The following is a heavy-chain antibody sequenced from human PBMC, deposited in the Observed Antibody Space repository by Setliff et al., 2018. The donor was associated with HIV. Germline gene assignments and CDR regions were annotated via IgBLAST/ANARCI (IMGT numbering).Heavy chain of an antibody. CDR1: GFTFSSYA. CDR2: ISGSGGST. CDR3: ANHDYGDYPNWYFDL. Sequence: PGESLTISCAASGFTFSSYAMSWVRQAPGKGLEWVSAISGSGGSTYYADSVKGRFTISRDNSKNTLYLQMNSLRAEDTAVYYCANHDYGDYPNWYFDLWGRGTLVTVSS. D-gene: IGHD4-17*01. V-gene: IGHV3-23*01. J-gene: IGHJ2*01.